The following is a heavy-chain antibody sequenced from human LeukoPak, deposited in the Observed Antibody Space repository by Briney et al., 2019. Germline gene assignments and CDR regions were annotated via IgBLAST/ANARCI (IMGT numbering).Heavy chain of an antibody. V-gene: IGHV4-4*07. J-gene: IGHJ6*02. D-gene: IGHD5-12*01. CDR3: AKEATAYYGMDV. Sequence: SETLSLTCTVSGGSVTSYYWSWVRQPAGKGLEWFGRIYSRGSSNYNPSLKSRVTMSIDTSKNQFSLKLSSVTAADTAVYYCAKEATAYYGMDVWGQGTTVTVSS. CDR2: IYSRGSS. CDR1: GGSVTSYY.